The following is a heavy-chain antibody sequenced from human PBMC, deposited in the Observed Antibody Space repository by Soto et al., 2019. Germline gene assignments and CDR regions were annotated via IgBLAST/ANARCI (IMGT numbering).Heavy chain of an antibody. CDR2: ISTYNGIT. J-gene: IGHJ4*02. CDR1: GYTFSNYG. Sequence: ASVKVSCKASGYTFSNYGITWVRQAPGQGLEWMGWISTYNGITSYAQNLQGRVTMTTDKSTTTAHMELNSLRFDDTAVYYCARAQKWLQSLPEYWGQGTLVTVSS. V-gene: IGHV1-18*01. CDR3: ARAQKWLQSLPEY. D-gene: IGHD5-12*01.